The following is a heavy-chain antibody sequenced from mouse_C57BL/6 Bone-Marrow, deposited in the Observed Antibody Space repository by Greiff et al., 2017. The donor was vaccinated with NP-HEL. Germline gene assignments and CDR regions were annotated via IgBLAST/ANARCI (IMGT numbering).Heavy chain of an antibody. CDR2: INYDGSST. CDR3: AREGGLRRRTYAMDY. CDR1: GFTFSDYY. Sequence: DVMLVESEGGLVQPGSSMKLSCTASGFTFSDYYMAWVRQVPDKGLEWVANINYDGSSTYYLDSLKSRFIISRDNAKNILYLQMRSLKSEDTATYYCAREGGLRRRTYAMDYWGQGTSVTVSS. V-gene: IGHV5-16*01. J-gene: IGHJ4*01. D-gene: IGHD2-4*01.